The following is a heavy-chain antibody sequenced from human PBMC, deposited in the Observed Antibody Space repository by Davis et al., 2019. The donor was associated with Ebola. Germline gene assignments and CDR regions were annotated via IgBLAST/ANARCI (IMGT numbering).Heavy chain of an antibody. J-gene: IGHJ3*02. CDR1: GGTFSSYA. Sequence: SVKVSCQASGGTFSSYAISWVRQAPGQGLEWMGGIIPIFGTANYAQKFQGRVTITADESTSTAYMELSSRRSEDTAVYYCARGYVASSSLDAFDIWGQGTMVTVSS. CDR3: ARGYVASSSLDAFDI. D-gene: IGHD6-13*01. V-gene: IGHV1-69*13. CDR2: IIPIFGTA.